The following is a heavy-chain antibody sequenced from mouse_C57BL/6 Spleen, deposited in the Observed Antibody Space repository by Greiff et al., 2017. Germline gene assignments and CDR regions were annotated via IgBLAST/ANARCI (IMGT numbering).Heavy chain of an antibody. CDR2: IDPSDSYT. J-gene: IGHJ4*01. V-gene: IGHV1-69*01. D-gene: IGHD3-2*02. CDR1: GYTFTSYW. Sequence: VQLQQPGAELVMPGASVKLSCKASGYTFTSYWMHWVKQRPGQGLEWIGEIDPSDSYTNYNQKFKGKSTLTVDKSSSTAYMQLSSLTSEDSAVYYCARTQVPYAMDYWGQGTSVTVSS. CDR3: ARTQVPYAMDY.